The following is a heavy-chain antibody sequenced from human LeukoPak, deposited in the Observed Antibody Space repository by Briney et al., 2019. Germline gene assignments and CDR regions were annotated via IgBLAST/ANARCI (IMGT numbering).Heavy chain of an antibody. D-gene: IGHD3-3*01. CDR1: GYSFTSYW. J-gene: IGHJ4*02. CDR3: ARLGGDFWSGYYFDY. CDR2: IYPGDSDT. Sequence: GESLKISCKGSGYSFTSYWIGWVRQMPGKGLEWMGIIYPGDSDTRYSPSLQGQVTISVDKSISTAYLQWSSLKASDTAMYYCARLGGDFWSGYYFDYWGQGTLVTVSS. V-gene: IGHV5-51*01.